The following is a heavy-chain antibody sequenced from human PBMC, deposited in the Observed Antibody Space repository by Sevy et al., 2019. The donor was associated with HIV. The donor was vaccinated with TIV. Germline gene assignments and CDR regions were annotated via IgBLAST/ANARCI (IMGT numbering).Heavy chain of an antibody. CDR1: GFRFNNFG. CDR3: AKGGSGGIDHYGMDV. J-gene: IGHJ6*02. Sequence: GGSLRLSCAASGFRFNNFGMYWVRQALGKGLEGVAFIRHDGINKYYVDSVKGRSTISRDNSKDTLYLEMKSLRLEDTAIYYCAKGGSGGIDHYGMDVWGQGTTVTVSS. V-gene: IGHV3-30*02. D-gene: IGHD6-25*01. CDR2: IRHDGINK.